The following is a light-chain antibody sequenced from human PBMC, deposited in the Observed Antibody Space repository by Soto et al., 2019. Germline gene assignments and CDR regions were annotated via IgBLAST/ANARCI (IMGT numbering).Light chain of an antibody. CDR1: QDITNY. J-gene: IGKJ5*01. V-gene: IGKV1-33*01. Sequence: DIQMTQSPSSLSASVGDRVTITCQASQDITNYLKWYQQKPGKAPRLLVYDGSNLDTGVPSRFSGSGSGTHFSFNISSLHPEYIATYYCQQFDSLPLTFGQGTRLEI. CDR2: DGS. CDR3: QQFDSLPLT.